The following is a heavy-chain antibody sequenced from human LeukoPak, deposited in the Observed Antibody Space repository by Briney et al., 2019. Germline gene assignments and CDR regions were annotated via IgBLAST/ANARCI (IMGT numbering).Heavy chain of an antibody. CDR2: ISYDGSNK. V-gene: IGHV3-30*03. Sequence: GGSLRLSCAASGFTFSSYGMHWVRQAPGKGLEWVAVISYDGSNKYYADSVKGRFTISRDNSKNTLYLQMNSLRAEDTAVYYCARPFVGATKLRAFDIWGQGTMVTVSS. CDR1: GFTFSSYG. CDR3: ARPFVGATKLRAFDI. J-gene: IGHJ3*02. D-gene: IGHD1-26*01.